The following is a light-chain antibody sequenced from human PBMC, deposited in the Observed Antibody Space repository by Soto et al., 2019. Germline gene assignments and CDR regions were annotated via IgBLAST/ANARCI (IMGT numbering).Light chain of an antibody. J-gene: IGLJ1*01. CDR2: EVS. V-gene: IGLV2-14*01. CDR3: SSSTSSSVV. Sequence: QSALTQPASVSGSPGQSITISCTGTSSDVGGYKYVSWYQQHPGKAPKLIIYEVSHRPSWVSNRLSGSKSGNTASLTISGVQDEDESDYYCSSSTSSSVVFGTGTKLTVL. CDR1: SSDVGGYKY.